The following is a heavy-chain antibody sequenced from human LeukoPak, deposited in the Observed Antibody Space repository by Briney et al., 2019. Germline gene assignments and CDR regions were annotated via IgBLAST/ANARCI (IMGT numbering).Heavy chain of an antibody. V-gene: IGHV1-58*01. CDR3: AADPHYNAINGYSNFFDP. J-gene: IGHJ5*02. D-gene: IGHD3-22*01. CDR2: LVVGSGNT. Sequence: SVKVSCKTSGFTFTTSAVQWVRPARGQRLEWIGWLVVGSGNTNCAQKFKERVTFTRDMSTSTAYMELSSLRSEDTAVYYCAADPHYNAINGYSNFFDPWGQGTLVTVSS. CDR1: GFTFTTSA.